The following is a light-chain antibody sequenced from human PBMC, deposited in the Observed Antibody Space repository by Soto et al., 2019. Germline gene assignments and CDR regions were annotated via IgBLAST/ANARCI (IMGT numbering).Light chain of an antibody. V-gene: IGKV3-15*01. Sequence: EIVMTQSPATLSVSPGDRATLSYRASQSVSSNLAWYQQKPGQAPRLLIYGASTRATGIPARFSGSGSGTEFTLTISSLQSEDFAVYYCQQSNNWPRTFGQGTKVEIK. J-gene: IGKJ1*01. CDR1: QSVSSN. CDR3: QQSNNWPRT. CDR2: GAS.